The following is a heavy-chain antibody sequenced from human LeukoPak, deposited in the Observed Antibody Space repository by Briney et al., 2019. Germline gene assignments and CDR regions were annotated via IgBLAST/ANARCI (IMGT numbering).Heavy chain of an antibody. J-gene: IGHJ4*02. CDR3: ARIATVTTFGFDY. D-gene: IGHD4-11*01. CDR1: GGSISSGGYS. V-gene: IGHV4-30-2*01. Sequence: PSETLSLTCAVSGGSISSGGYSWSWIRQPPGKGLEWIGYIYHSGSTYYNPSLKSRVTISVDKSKNQFSLKLSSVTAADTAVYYCARIATVTTFGFDYWGQGTLVTVSS. CDR2: IYHSGST.